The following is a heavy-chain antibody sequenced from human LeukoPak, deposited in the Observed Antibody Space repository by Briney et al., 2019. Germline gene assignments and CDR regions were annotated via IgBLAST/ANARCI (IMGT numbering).Heavy chain of an antibody. CDR1: GFTFRNSA. Sequence: GGSPRLSCAASGFTFRNSAMHCVRQAPGKGLEYVSGISSNGGSTYYANSVKGRFTISRDNSKNTLYLQMGSLRGEDMAVYYCARWYNSLDVWGQGTTVTVSS. V-gene: IGHV3-64*01. J-gene: IGHJ6*02. D-gene: IGHD1-1*01. CDR2: ISSNGGST. CDR3: ARWYNSLDV.